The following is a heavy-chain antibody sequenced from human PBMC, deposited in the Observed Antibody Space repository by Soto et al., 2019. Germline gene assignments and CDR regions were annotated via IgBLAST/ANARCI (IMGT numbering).Heavy chain of an antibody. Sequence: GGSLRLSCAASGFTFTNYWMHWVRQVPGKGLVWVSRINSDGSHTTYADSVKGRFTISRDNAQNTLFLQMNSLRAEDTDVYYWARSGTSNSGMDVGGRGTTVTVSS. CDR2: INSDGSHT. CDR1: GFTFTNYW. CDR3: ARSGTSNSGMDV. V-gene: IGHV3-74*01. J-gene: IGHJ6*02. D-gene: IGHD1-7*01.